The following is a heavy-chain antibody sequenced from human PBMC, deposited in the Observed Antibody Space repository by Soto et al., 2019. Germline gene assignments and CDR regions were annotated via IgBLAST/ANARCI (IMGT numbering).Heavy chain of an antibody. Sequence: QVQLVQSGAEVKKPGASVKVSCKTSGYTFTNYDINWVRQATGQGLEWLGWMNPNSGDTGYEQKFQGSITMTRNTAISTAYMELSSLKSEDTAVYYCARNRRETGDFDYWGQGTLFTAS. CDR1: GYTFTNYD. CDR2: MNPNSGDT. J-gene: IGHJ4*01. D-gene: IGHD7-27*01. CDR3: ARNRRETGDFDY. V-gene: IGHV1-8*01.